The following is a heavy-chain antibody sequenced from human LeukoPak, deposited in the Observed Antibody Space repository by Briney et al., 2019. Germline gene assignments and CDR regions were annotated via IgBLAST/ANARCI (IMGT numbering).Heavy chain of an antibody. CDR3: ARVFDSSATWLGY. CDR1: GFTVSSNY. Sequence: GGSLRLSCAASGFTVSSNYMSWVRQAPGKGLEWVSSISSSSSYIYYADSVKGRFTISRDNAENSLYLQMNSLRAEDTAVYYCARVFDSSATWLGYWGQGTLVTVSS. V-gene: IGHV3-21*01. CDR2: ISSSSSYI. J-gene: IGHJ4*02. D-gene: IGHD6-25*01.